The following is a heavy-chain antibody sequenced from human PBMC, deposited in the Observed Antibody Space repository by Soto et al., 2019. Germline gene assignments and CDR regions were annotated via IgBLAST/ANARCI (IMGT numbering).Heavy chain of an antibody. Sequence: GGSLRLSCSASGFTFSSYAMHWVRQAPGKGLEYVSAISSNGGSTYYADSVKGRFTISRDNSKNTLYLQMSSLRAEDTAVYYCVKGSRIAVAGRGFQHWGQGTLVTVS. J-gene: IGHJ1*01. CDR2: ISSNGGST. V-gene: IGHV3-64D*06. D-gene: IGHD6-19*01. CDR1: GFTFSSYA. CDR3: VKGSRIAVAGRGFQH.